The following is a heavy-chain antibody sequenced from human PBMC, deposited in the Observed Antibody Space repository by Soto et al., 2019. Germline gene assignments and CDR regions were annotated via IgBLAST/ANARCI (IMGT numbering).Heavy chain of an antibody. CDR1: GYSFTSYW. J-gene: IGHJ4*02. D-gene: IGHD4-4*01. CDR3: ARHAYGYNNYYFDY. Sequence: PGASLKISCKVSGYSFTSYWIGWVRQMPGKGLEWMGIIYPGDSDIRYSPSFQGQVTISADKSISTAYLQWSSLKASDTAMYYCARHAYGYNNYYFDYWGQGTLVTVSS. V-gene: IGHV5-51*01. CDR2: IYPGDSDI.